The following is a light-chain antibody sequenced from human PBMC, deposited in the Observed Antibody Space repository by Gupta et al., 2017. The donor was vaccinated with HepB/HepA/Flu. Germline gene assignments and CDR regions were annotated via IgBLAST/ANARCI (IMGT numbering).Light chain of an antibody. Sequence: SYELTQPPSVSVSPGQTASITCSGDKLGDKYASWYPQKPGQSPVLVIYQDRKRPSGIPERFSGSNSGTTATLTISGTQARDEEDYYCQAWDSSTVVFGGGTNLTVL. CDR1: KLGDKY. J-gene: IGLJ2*01. CDR3: QAWDSSTVV. V-gene: IGLV3-1*01. CDR2: QDR.